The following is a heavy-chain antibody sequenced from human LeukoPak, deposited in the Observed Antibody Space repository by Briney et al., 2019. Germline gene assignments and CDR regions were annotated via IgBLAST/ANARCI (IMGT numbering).Heavy chain of an antibody. Sequence: ASVKVSCKVSGYTLTELSMHWVRQAPGKGLEWTGGFDPEDGETIYAQKFQGRVTMTEDTSTDTAYMELSSLRSEDTAVYYCAGGEADELKDAFDIWGQGTMVTVSS. J-gene: IGHJ3*02. CDR2: FDPEDGET. V-gene: IGHV1-24*01. D-gene: IGHD3-16*01. CDR3: AGGEADELKDAFDI. CDR1: GYTLTELS.